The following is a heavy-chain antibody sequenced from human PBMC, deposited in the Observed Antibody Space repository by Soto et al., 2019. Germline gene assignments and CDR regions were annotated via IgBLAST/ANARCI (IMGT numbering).Heavy chain of an antibody. J-gene: IGHJ4*02. D-gene: IGHD2-15*01. CDR2: ISGSGTST. CDR1: GFTFSRYA. V-gene: IGHV3-23*01. CDR3: ARSLSALLSLGDVIY. Sequence: EVHLLESGGGLVQPGGSLRLSCAASGFTFSRYALNWVRQAPGKGLEWVAEISGSGTSTYYAPSVKGRCIISSDSSKNTFQLRMHSRRAEGTALYYCARSLSALLSLGDVIYWGQGALVTVSS.